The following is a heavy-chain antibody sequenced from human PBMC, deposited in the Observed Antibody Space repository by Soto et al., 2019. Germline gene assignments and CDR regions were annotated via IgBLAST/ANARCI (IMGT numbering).Heavy chain of an antibody. CDR3: ARDHGLTYAS. CDR1: GFTFSSYA. Sequence: QVPLVESGGGVVQPGRSLRLSCAASGFTFSSYAMHWVRQAPGKGLEWVAVISYDGSNKYYADSVKGRFTISRDNSKNTLYLQMNSLRAEDTAVYYCARDHGLTYASWGQGTLVTVSS. CDR2: ISYDGSNK. V-gene: IGHV3-30-3*01. D-gene: IGHD3-9*01. J-gene: IGHJ5*02.